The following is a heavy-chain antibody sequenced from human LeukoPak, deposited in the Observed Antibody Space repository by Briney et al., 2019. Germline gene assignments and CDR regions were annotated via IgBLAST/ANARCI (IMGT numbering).Heavy chain of an antibody. J-gene: IGHJ5*02. CDR3: VRRGSHTIFGVVSSNWFDP. Sequence: SETLSLTCAVYGGSFSGYYWSWIRQPPGKGLEWIGDNASLKSRVTISVDTSKNQFSLKLSSVTAADTAVYYCVRRGSHTIFGVVSSNWFDPWGQGTLVTVSS. CDR1: GGSFSGYY. D-gene: IGHD3-3*01. V-gene: IGHV4-34*01.